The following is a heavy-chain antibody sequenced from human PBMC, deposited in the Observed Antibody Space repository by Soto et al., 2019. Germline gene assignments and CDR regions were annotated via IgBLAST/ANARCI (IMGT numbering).Heavy chain of an antibody. V-gene: IGHV3-48*02. CDR2: ISGGGRPI. CDR1: GFTFSTFS. J-gene: IGHJ4*02. D-gene: IGHD3-10*01. CDR3: AGDLGGAFDS. Sequence: EVQLVESGGGSVQPGGSLRLSCAASGFTFSTFSMNWVRQAPGRGLEWISYISGGGRPISYADSVKGRFTISRDNAKNSLYLQMDSLTDEDTAVYYCAGDLGGAFDSGGQGTLVPVSS.